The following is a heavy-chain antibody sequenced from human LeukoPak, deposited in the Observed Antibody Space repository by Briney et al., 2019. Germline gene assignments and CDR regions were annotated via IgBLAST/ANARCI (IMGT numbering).Heavy chain of an antibody. CDR2: ISAYNGNT. CDR3: ARGRYCSSTSCYKVYYYYLDV. V-gene: IGHV1-18*01. J-gene: IGHJ6*03. D-gene: IGHD2-2*02. CDR1: GYTFTTYG. Sequence: ASVKVSCKASGYTFTTYGISWVRQAPGQGLEWMGWISAYNGNTNYAQKLQDRVTMTTDTSTSTAHMELRSLRSDDTAVYYCARGRYCSSTSCYKVYYYYLDVWGKGTTVTVSS.